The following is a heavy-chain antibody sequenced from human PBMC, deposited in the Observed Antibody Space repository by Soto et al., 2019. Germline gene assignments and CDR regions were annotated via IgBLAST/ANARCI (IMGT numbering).Heavy chain of an antibody. Sequence: QVQLVESGGGVVQPGRSLRLSCVASGFTFSSYGMHWVRQAPGKGLEWVAIISYDGSNTYYADSVKGRFTISRDNSKNTLYLQMNSLRAVDTSVYYCAKEGGLSGSYYISSSYYFDYWGQGTLVTVSS. D-gene: IGHD1-26*01. CDR2: ISYDGSNT. V-gene: IGHV3-30*18. CDR1: GFTFSSYG. CDR3: AKEGGLSGSYYISSSYYFDY. J-gene: IGHJ4*02.